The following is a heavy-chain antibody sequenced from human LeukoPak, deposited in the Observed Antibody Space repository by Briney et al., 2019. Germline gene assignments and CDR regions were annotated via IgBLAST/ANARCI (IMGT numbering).Heavy chain of an antibody. Sequence: GASVKVSCKASGFTFTAYHMHWVRQAPGQGLEWMGWINPNSGGTNYAQKFQGRVTMTRDTSISTAYMELSGLRSDDTAVYYCARAQKYDYYYYYMDVWAKGTTVTISS. V-gene: IGHV1-2*02. CDR2: INPNSGGT. CDR1: GFTFTAYH. J-gene: IGHJ6*03. CDR3: ARAQKYDYYYYYMDV.